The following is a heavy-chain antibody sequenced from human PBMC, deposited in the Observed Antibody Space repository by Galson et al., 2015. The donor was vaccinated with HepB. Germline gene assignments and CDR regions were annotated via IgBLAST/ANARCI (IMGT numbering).Heavy chain of an antibody. CDR1: GGTFSSYA. V-gene: IGHV1-69*13. J-gene: IGHJ6*02. CDR3: ARSTMEKTYYDFWSGYDYYGMDV. Sequence: SVKVSCKASGGTFSSYAISWVRQAPGQGLEWMGGIIPIFGTANYAQKFQGRVTITADESTSTAYMELSSLRSEDTAVYYCARSTMEKTYYDFWSGYDYYGMDVWGQGTTVTVSS. D-gene: IGHD3-3*01. CDR2: IIPIFGTA.